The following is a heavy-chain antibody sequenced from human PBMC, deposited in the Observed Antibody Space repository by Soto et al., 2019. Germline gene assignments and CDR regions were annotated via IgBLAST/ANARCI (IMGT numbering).Heavy chain of an antibody. CDR1: GFSFSDYS. Sequence: QVQLLESGGDLVKPGGSLRLSCVASGFSFSDYSMTWMRQAPGGGLDFVAFISNTAITDYYADSVKGRFTISRDNARNSVYLQMDSLRAEDAAVYYCASDLHQLLAHKHYYYHLDVWGTGTTVTVSS. V-gene: IGHV3-11*01. D-gene: IGHD2-2*01. CDR3: ASDLHQLLAHKHYYYHLDV. CDR2: ISNTAITD. J-gene: IGHJ6*03.